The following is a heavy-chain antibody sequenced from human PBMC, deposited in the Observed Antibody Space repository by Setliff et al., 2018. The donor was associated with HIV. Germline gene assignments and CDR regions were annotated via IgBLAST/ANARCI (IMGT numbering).Heavy chain of an antibody. J-gene: IGHJ4*02. D-gene: IGHD3-10*01. CDR1: GGSFNDYY. Sequence: SETLSLTCAVYGGSFNDYYWTWIRQPPGKGLEWIGEIDHSGSPKNHASLKSRVTISIDTSKNQISLKLSSLTAADPALYYCARGLNYYGSGSYLPLGYWGQGTLVTVSS. CDR3: ARGLNYYGSGSYLPLGY. V-gene: IGHV4-34*01. CDR2: IDHSGSP.